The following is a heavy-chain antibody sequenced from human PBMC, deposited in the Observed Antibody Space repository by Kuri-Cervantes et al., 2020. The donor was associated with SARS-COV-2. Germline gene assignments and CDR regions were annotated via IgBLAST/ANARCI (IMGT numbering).Heavy chain of an antibody. J-gene: IGHJ2*01. D-gene: IGHD6-19*01. Sequence: GESLKISCAASGFTFSSYSMNWVRQAPGKGLEWISSISSSSSYIYYADSVKGRFTISRDNAKNSLYLQMNSLRAEDTAVYYCARDTAHPGYSSGKGGYFDLWGRGTLVTVSS. CDR3: ARDTAHPGYSSGKGGYFDL. CDR1: GFTFSSYS. V-gene: IGHV3-21*01. CDR2: ISSSSSYI.